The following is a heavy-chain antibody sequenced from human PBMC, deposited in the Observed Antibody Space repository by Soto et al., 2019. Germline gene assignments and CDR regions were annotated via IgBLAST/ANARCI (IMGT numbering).Heavy chain of an antibody. CDR1: GGTFSSYT. V-gene: IGHV1-69*04. J-gene: IGHJ6*03. Sequence: ASVKVSCKASGGTFSSYTISWVRQAPGQGLEWMGRIIPILGIANYAQKFQGRVTITADKSTSTAYMELSSLRSEDTAVYYCAREGGTTYYYYYYMDVWGKGTTVTVSS. CDR3: AREGGTTYYYYYYMDV. CDR2: IIPILGIA. D-gene: IGHD1-7*01.